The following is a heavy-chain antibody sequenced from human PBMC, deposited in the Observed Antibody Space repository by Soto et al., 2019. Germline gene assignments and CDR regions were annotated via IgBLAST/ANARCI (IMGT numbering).Heavy chain of an antibody. Sequence: QVQVVQSGAEVKKPGASVKVSCQVSGNSLSRLAVHWVRQSPVKGLEWMGGFDPDLGEPVDARKFQGRLIKTEDRSTDTAYMELSDLTSEDTAVYYFVFLTMINYATAAFEDWGQGTLVTVTS. CDR2: FDPDLGEP. D-gene: IGHD2-21*01. J-gene: IGHJ4*02. CDR1: GNSLSRLA. V-gene: IGHV1-24*01. CDR3: VFLTMINYATAAFED.